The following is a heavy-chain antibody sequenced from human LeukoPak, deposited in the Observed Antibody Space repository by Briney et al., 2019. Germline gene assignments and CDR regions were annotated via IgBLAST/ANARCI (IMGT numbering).Heavy chain of an antibody. Sequence: ASVKVSCKASGGSFSRYAISWVRQAPGQGLEWMGMIYPRDGSTSYAQKFQGRVTVTRDTSTSTVHMELSGLRSEDTAVYYCARDQEGFDYWGQGTLVTVSS. CDR3: ARDQEGFDY. CDR2: IYPRDGST. CDR1: GGSFSRYA. V-gene: IGHV1-46*01. J-gene: IGHJ4*02.